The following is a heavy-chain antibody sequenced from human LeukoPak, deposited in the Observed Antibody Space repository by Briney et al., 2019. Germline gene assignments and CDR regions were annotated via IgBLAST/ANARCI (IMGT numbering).Heavy chain of an antibody. CDR2: MNPNSGNT. CDR1: GYTFTSYD. D-gene: IGHD3-22*01. CDR3: ARGGYYDSSGYYYYYYYGMDV. V-gene: IGHV1-8*01. Sequence: GASVKVSCKASGYTFTSYDINWVRQATGQGLEWMGWMNPNSGNTGYAQKFQGRVTMTRNTSISTAYMELSSLRSEDTAVYYCARGGYYDSSGYYYYYYYGMDVWGQGTTVTVSS. J-gene: IGHJ6*02.